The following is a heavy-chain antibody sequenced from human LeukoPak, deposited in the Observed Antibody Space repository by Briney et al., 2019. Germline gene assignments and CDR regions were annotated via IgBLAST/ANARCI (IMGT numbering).Heavy chain of an antibody. V-gene: IGHV4-39*01. J-gene: IGHJ4*01. Sequence: NPSETLSLTCTVSGGSISSGGYYWSWFRQPPGKGLEWIGEITHSGTTNYNPSLKSRINMSVDTSKNQFSLNLRYVTAADTAVYYCARYYCSGGACYSLADYWGQGNQVAVSS. D-gene: IGHD2-15*01. CDR3: ARYYCSGGACYSLADY. CDR2: ITHSGTT. CDR1: GGSISSGGYY.